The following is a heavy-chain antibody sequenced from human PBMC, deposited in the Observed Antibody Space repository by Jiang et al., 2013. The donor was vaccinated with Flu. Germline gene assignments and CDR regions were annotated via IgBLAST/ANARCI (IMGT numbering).Heavy chain of an antibody. V-gene: IGHV1-69*06. D-gene: IGHD2-15*01. CDR2: IIPIFGTA. CDR3: ARGYSGENYYYYGMDV. CDR1: GGTFSSYA. Sequence: EVKKPGSSVKVSCKASGGTFSSYAISWVRQAPGQGLEWMGGIIPIFGTANYAQKFQGRVTITADKSTSTAYMELSSLRSEDTAVYYCARGYSGENYYYYGMDVWGQGTTVTVSS. J-gene: IGHJ6*02.